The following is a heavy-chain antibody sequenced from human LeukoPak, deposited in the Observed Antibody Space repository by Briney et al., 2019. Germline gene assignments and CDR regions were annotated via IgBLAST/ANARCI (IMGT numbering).Heavy chain of an antibody. D-gene: IGHD3-3*01. CDR1: GGSISSYY. CDR2: IYTSGST. Sequence: SETLSLTCTVSGGSISSYYWSWIRQPAGKGLGWIGRIYTSGSTNYNPSLKSRVTMSVDTSKNQFSLKLSSVTAADTAVYYCAREAPLYDFWSGRDAFDIWGQGTMVTVSS. J-gene: IGHJ3*02. V-gene: IGHV4-4*07. CDR3: AREAPLYDFWSGRDAFDI.